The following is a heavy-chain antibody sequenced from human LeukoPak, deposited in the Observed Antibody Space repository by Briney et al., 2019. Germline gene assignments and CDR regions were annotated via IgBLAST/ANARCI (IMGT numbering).Heavy chain of an antibody. Sequence: ASVKVSCKASGYTFTGYYIHWVRQAPGQGLEWMGWINPNSAGTHYAQKFQGRVTMTRDTSISTAYMELSRLRSDDTAVYYCARIQYSYGDDYWGQGTLVTVSS. CDR2: INPNSAGT. V-gene: IGHV1-2*02. CDR3: ARIQYSYGDDY. J-gene: IGHJ4*02. CDR1: GYTFTGYY. D-gene: IGHD5-18*01.